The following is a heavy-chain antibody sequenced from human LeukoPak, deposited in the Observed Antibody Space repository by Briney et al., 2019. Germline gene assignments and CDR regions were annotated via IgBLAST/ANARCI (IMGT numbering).Heavy chain of an antibody. CDR1: GYTFTSYD. D-gene: IGHD3-3*01. Sequence: ASVEVSCKASGYTFTSYDINWVRQATGQGLEWMGWMDPNSGNTGYAQKFQGRVTMTRNTSISTAYMELSSLRSEDTAVYYCARGDPFFGMDVWGQGTTVTVSS. J-gene: IGHJ6*02. CDR2: MDPNSGNT. V-gene: IGHV1-8*01. CDR3: ARGDPFFGMDV.